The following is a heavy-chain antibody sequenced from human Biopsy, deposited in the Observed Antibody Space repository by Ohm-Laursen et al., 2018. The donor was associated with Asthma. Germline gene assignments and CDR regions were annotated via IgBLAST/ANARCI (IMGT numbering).Heavy chain of an antibody. CDR3: ARGDSSGWSHYYFDY. CDR1: GFTVSRDH. D-gene: IGHD6-19*01. CDR2: IYSGGTS. J-gene: IGHJ4*02. Sequence: SLRLSCAAPGFTVSRDHMFWVRQAPGKGLGWVSVIYSGGTSDTADSVRGRFTISRDFYKNTLYLQMDSLRAEDTAVYYCARGDSSGWSHYYFDYWGQGTLVTVSS. V-gene: IGHV3-53*01.